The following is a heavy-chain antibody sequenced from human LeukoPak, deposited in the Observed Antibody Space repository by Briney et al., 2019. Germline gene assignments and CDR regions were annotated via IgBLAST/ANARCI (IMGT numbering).Heavy chain of an antibody. CDR2: IRGKPKKYTT. V-gene: IGHV3-73*01. D-gene: IGHD3-3*01. CDR1: GFTFSVSA. Sequence: SGGSLRLSCAASGFTFSVSAIHWVRQASGKGLEWVGLIRGKPKKYTTVYGESVKGRFTMSKDDSKNTAYLQMNSLKIEDTAVYYCTSGSIFGVAPYFDYWGQGTLVTVSS. CDR3: TSGSIFGVAPYFDY. J-gene: IGHJ4*02.